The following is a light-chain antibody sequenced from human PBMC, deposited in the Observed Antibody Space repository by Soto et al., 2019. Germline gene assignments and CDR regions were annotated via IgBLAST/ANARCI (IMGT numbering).Light chain of an antibody. CDR2: DAS. V-gene: IGKV3-11*01. Sequence: GLTHTPATLSLPPGEGTTVSSRASPGVSSYLAWYQQKPGQAPRLLIHDASNRATGIPARLSGSRSGTDFTLTINSLEDEDSAVYYCQKRSNWPAKFGQGTKVDIK. CDR1: PGVSSY. J-gene: IGKJ1*01. CDR3: QKRSNWPAK.